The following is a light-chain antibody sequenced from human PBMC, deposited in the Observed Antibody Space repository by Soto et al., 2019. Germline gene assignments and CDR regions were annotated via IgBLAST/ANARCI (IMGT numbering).Light chain of an antibody. Sequence: QSVLTQPPSVSGAPGQRVTISCTGSSSNIGAGYDVGRFDYVSWYQQHPGKAPKVIIYDVNERPSGVPNRFSGSKSGNTASLTISGLQADDEADYYCCSYAGSSTPYVFGTGTKVTVL. CDR1: SSNIGAGYDVGRFDY. CDR3: CSYAGSSTPYV. CDR2: DVN. V-gene: IGLV2-11*01. J-gene: IGLJ1*01.